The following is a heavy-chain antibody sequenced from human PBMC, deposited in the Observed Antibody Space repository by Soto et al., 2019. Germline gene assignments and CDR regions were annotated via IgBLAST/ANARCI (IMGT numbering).Heavy chain of an antibody. V-gene: IGHV3-53*01. D-gene: IGHD2-21*01. CDR3: KTDSLWSPSRFDP. J-gene: IGHJ5*02. CDR1: GFNVSSNF. Sequence: EVQVVESGGGLVQSGGSLRLSCVVSGFNVSSNFMTWVRQAPGKGLEWVSEFYSGGTSYYADSVKGRFTISRDNSKNTVFLQMNNLRADDTAVYYCKTDSLWSPSRFDPWGQGTPVTVSS. CDR2: FYSGGTS.